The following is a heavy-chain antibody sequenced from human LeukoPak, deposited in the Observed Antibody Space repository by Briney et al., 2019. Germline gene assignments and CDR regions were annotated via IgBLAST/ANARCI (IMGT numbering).Heavy chain of an antibody. J-gene: IGHJ4*02. CDR2: IYTSGST. CDR1: GGSISSYY. CDR3: ARISGSSLDY. V-gene: IGHV4-4*07. Sequence: ASETLSLTCTVSGGSISSYYWSWIRQPAGKGLEWIGRIYTSGSTNYNPSLKSRVTMSIDTSKNQFSLNLSSVAAADAAVYYCARISGSSLDYWGQGTLVTVSS. D-gene: IGHD6-13*01.